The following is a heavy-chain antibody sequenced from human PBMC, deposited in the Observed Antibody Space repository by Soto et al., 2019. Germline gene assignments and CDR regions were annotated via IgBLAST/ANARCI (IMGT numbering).Heavy chain of an antibody. CDR1: GGSISSYY. Sequence: LSLTCPVSGGSISSYYWSWIRQPPGKGLEWIGYIYYSGSTNYNPSLKSRVTISVDTSKNQFSLKLSSVTAADTAVYYCARGPIVVVPAAILYGMDVWGQGTTVTVSS. V-gene: IGHV4-59*01. J-gene: IGHJ6*02. CDR2: IYYSGST. D-gene: IGHD2-2*01. CDR3: ARGPIVVVPAAILYGMDV.